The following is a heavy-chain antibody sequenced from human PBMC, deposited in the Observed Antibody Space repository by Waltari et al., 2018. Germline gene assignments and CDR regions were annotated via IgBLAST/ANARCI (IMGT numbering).Heavy chain of an antibody. CDR2: IIPIFGTA. Sequence: QVQLVQSGAEVKKPGSSVKVSCKASGGTFSSYAISWVRQAPGQGLEWMGGIIPIFGTANYAQEFQGRVTITADKSTSTAYMELSSLRAEDTAVYYCQCGSSRKSGRTFDYWGQGTLVTVSS. V-gene: IGHV1-69*14. CDR3: QCGSSRKSGRTFDY. D-gene: IGHD1-26*01. J-gene: IGHJ4*02. CDR1: GGTFSSYA.